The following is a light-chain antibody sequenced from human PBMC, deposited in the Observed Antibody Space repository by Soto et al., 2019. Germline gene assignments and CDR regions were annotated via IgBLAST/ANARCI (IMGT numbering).Light chain of an antibody. CDR3: QQRSNWPVT. J-gene: IGKJ2*01. CDR2: YAS. CDR1: QSVSRY. Sequence: EIVLTQSPPTLSLSPGERATLSCRASQSVSRYLAWYQQKPGQAPSLLIYYASNRATGIPARFSGSGSGTDFPLTIKSLEPEDFEVYYCQQRSNWPVTFGQGTKLEIK. V-gene: IGKV3-11*01.